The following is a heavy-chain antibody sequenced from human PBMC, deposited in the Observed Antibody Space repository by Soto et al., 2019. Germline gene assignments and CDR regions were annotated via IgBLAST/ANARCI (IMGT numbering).Heavy chain of an antibody. D-gene: IGHD4-17*01. Sequence: QVQLVESGGGVVQPGRSLRLSCAASGFTFSSYGMHWVRQAPGKGLEWVAVISYDGSNKYYADSVKGRFTISRDNSKNTLYLQMNSLRAEDTAVYYCAKDPHDYGDRGGLLLYWGQGTLVTVSS. CDR3: AKDPHDYGDRGGLLLY. J-gene: IGHJ4*02. V-gene: IGHV3-30*18. CDR2: ISYDGSNK. CDR1: GFTFSSYG.